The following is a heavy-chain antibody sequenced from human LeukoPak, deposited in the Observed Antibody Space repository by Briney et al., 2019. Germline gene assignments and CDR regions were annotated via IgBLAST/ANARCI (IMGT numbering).Heavy chain of an antibody. J-gene: IGHJ5*02. CDR3: ARGYSGYDPLRS. D-gene: IGHD5-12*01. CDR1: SGSFSGYY. CDR2: INHSGST. Sequence: PSETLSLTCAVYSGSFSGYYWSWIRRPPGKGLEWIGEINHSGSTNYNPSLKSRVTISVDTSKNQFSLKLSSVTAADTAVYYCARGYSGYDPLRSWDQGTLVTVSS. V-gene: IGHV4-34*01.